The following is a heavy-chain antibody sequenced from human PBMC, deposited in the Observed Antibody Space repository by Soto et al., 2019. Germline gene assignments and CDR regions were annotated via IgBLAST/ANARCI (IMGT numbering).Heavy chain of an antibody. V-gene: IGHV1-24*01. Sequence: ASVXVSCKVSGYTLTELSMHWVRQAPGKGLEWMGGFDPEDGETIYAQKFQGRVTMTEDTSTDTAYMEPSSLRSEDTAVYYCATDRQLVLSGWFDPWGQGTLVTVSS. D-gene: IGHD6-6*01. CDR1: GYTLTELS. CDR3: ATDRQLVLSGWFDP. J-gene: IGHJ5*02. CDR2: FDPEDGET.